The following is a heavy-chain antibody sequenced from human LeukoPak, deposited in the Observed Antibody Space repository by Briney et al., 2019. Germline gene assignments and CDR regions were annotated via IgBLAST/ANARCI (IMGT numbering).Heavy chain of an antibody. D-gene: IGHD2-15*01. V-gene: IGHV4-34*01. CDR3: ARSRRGYCSGGSCARFDP. CDR2: INHSGST. Sequence: PSETLSLTCAVYGGSFSGYYWSWIRQPPGKGLEWIGEINHSGSTNYNPSLKSRVTISVDTSKNQFSLKLSSVTAADTAVYYCARSRRGYCSGGSCARFDPWGQGTLVTVSS. CDR1: GGSFSGYY. J-gene: IGHJ5*02.